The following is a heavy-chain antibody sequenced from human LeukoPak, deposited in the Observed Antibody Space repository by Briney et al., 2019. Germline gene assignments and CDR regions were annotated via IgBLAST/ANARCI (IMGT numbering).Heavy chain of an antibody. V-gene: IGHV4-30-2*01. Sequence: SQTLSLTRAVSGGSISSGGYSWSWIRQPPGKGLEWIGYIYHSGSTYYNPSLKSRVTISVDRSKNQFSPKLSSVTAAGTAVYYCARGGYGSGSYGRDNWFDPWGQGTLVTVSS. CDR3: ARGGYGSGSYGRDNWFDP. D-gene: IGHD3-10*01. J-gene: IGHJ5*02. CDR2: IYHSGST. CDR1: GGSISSGGYS.